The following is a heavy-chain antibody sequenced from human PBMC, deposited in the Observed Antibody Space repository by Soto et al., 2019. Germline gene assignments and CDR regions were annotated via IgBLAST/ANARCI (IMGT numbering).Heavy chain of an antibody. CDR2: IYYSGST. CDR3: ARTYYDFWSGYYDYYYYGMDV. Sequence: SETLSLTCTVSGGSISSSSNYWGWIRQPPGKGLEWIGSIYYSGSTYYNPSLKSRVTISVDTSKNQFSLKLSSVTAADTAVYYCARTYYDFWSGYYDYYYYGMDVWGQGTTVTVSS. CDR1: GGSISSSSNY. D-gene: IGHD3-3*01. J-gene: IGHJ6*02. V-gene: IGHV4-39*01.